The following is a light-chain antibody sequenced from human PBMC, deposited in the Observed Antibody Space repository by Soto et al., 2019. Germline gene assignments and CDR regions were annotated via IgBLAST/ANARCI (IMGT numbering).Light chain of an antibody. CDR3: QQYTVFPWT. CDR1: RPIDNW. Sequence: DIPMTQSPSTLSASVGDRVTITCRASRPIDNWLAWYQQRPGQAPKVLIYEASTLESGVPSRFSGSGSGTEFTLVISSVQPDDFATYYCQQYTVFPWTFGQGTNVELK. CDR2: EAS. V-gene: IGKV1-5*03. J-gene: IGKJ1*01.